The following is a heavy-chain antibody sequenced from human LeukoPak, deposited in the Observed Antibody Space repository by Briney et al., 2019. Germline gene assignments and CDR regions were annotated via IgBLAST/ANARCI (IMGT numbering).Heavy chain of an antibody. V-gene: IGHV3-74*01. D-gene: IGHD3-16*01. CDR1: GFTFSSYW. Sequence: GGSLRLSCAAPGFTFSSYWMHWVRQAPGKGLVWVSRINGDGSSTRYADSVKGRFTISRDNAKNTLYLQMNSLRAEDTAVYYCARGDTGFDPWGQGTLVTVSS. CDR3: ARGDTGFDP. CDR2: INGDGSST. J-gene: IGHJ5*02.